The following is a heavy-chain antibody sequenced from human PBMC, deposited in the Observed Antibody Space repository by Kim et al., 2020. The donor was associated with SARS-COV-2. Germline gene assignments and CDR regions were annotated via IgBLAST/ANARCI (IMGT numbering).Heavy chain of an antibody. D-gene: IGHD2-2*01. Sequence: SVKVSCKASGGTFSSYAISWVRQAPGQGLEWMGGIIPIFGTANYAQKFQGRVTITADESTSTAYMELSSLRSEDTAVYYCARSHVPARYYYYYGMDVWGQGTTVTVSS. CDR3: ARSHVPARYYYYYGMDV. J-gene: IGHJ6*02. CDR1: GGTFSSYA. V-gene: IGHV1-69*13. CDR2: IIPIFGTA.